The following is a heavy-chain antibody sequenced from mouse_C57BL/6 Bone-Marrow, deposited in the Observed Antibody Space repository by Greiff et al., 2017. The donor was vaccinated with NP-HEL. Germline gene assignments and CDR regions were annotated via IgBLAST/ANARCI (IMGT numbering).Heavy chain of an antibody. V-gene: IGHV5-2*01. CDR2: INSDGGST. CDR1: EYEFPSYD. D-gene: IGHD2-3*01. CDR3: ARSDDYYAMDY. J-gene: IGHJ4*01. Sequence: EVMLVESGGGLVQPGESLKLSCESNEYEFPSYDMPWVRKTPEKRLELVAAINSDGGSTYYPDTMERRFIISRDNTKKTLYLQRSSLRYEDAALYYCARSDDYYAMDYWGQGTSVTVSS.